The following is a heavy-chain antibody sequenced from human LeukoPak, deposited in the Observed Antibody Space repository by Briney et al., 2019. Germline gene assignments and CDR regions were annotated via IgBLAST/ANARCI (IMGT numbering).Heavy chain of an antibody. V-gene: IGHV3-30*02. CDR3: AKDTEWLRLNYSYYMDV. D-gene: IGHD5-12*01. CDR2: VREEGSNK. J-gene: IGHJ6*03. Sequence: GRSLSPARAPSGFTVGRNYRNWVRQDPGRGRGWVALVREEGSNKYYADSVKSRFTISRDNSKNTLYLQMNSLRAEDTAVYYCAKDTEWLRLNYSYYMDVWGKGTTVTISS. CDR1: GFTVGRNY.